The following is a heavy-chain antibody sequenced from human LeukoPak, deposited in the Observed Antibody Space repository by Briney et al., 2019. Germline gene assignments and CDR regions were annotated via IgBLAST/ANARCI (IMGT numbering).Heavy chain of an antibody. V-gene: IGHV3-7*01. D-gene: IGHD3-3*01. CDR2: IKQDGSEK. Sequence: PGGSLRLSCAASGFTFSSYWMSWVRQAPGKGLEWVANIKQDGSEKYYVDSVKGRFTISRDNAKNSLYLQMNSLRAEDTAVYYCAREGFPYYDFWSGYYSGWFDPWGQGTLVTVSS. CDR1: GFTFSSYW. J-gene: IGHJ5*02. CDR3: AREGFPYYDFWSGYYSGWFDP.